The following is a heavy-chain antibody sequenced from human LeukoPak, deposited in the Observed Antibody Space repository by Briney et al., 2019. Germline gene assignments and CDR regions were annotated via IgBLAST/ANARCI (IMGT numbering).Heavy chain of an antibody. CDR1: GFSLSSYA. CDR2: ISYDGSKK. CDR3: ARSAAAGRIVATFGY. V-gene: IGHV3-30*04. D-gene: IGHD5-12*01. Sequence: SGGSLRLSCAASGFSLSSYAMHWVRQAPGKGLEWVAIISYDGSKKYYADSVKGRFTLSRDNSKNTLYLQMNSLRAEDTAVYYCARSAAAGRIVATFGYWGQGTLVIVSS. J-gene: IGHJ4*02.